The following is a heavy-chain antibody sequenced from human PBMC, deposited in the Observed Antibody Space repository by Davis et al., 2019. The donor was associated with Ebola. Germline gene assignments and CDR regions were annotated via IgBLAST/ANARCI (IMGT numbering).Heavy chain of an antibody. CDR2: MSPNSGDT. Sequence: ASVKVSCKASGYTFTGYYIHWVRQAPGQGLEWMGQMSPNSGDTYYAQKFQGRVTMTRDTSISTAYMELSSLRYNDTAVYYCARVRVHLDAFDVWGQGTMVTVSS. J-gene: IGHJ3*01. CDR1: GYTFTGYY. CDR3: ARVRVHLDAFDV. V-gene: IGHV1-2*06.